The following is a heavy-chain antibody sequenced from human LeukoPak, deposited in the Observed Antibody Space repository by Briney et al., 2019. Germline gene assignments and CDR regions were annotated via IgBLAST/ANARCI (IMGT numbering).Heavy chain of an antibody. Sequence: GGSLRLSCVVSGITLSNYAMSWVCQAPGGGLGWVSGISGGGGGTNYADSVKGRFTISRDNSGKTRCLQMKSLRGEEPAVYFLAKRDIETRVLLVIGGHPEAYYFDHGSEGSLVTAPS. CDR3: AKRDIETRVLLVIGGHPEAYYFDH. J-gene: IGHJ4*02. V-gene: IGHV3-23*01. CDR1: GITLSNYA. CDR2: ISGGGGGT. D-gene: IGHD2/OR15-2a*01.